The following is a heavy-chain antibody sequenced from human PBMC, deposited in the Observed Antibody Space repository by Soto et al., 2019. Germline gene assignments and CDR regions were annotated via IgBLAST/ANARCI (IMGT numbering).Heavy chain of an antibody. Sequence: EVQLLESGGGLVQPGGALRLSCAASGFTFSSHAMSWVRQAPGKGLEWISSISAGSEGAYYADSVKGRFTISRDNSNNTLSLQMNSLCAVDTAVYYCARDLWWYLHWGQGTLVTVSS. J-gene: IGHJ4*02. CDR1: GFTFSSHA. D-gene: IGHD2-15*01. V-gene: IGHV3-23*01. CDR2: ISAGSEGA. CDR3: ARDLWWYLH.